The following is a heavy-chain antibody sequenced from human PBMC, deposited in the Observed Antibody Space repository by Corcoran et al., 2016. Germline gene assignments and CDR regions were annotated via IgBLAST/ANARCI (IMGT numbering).Heavy chain of an antibody. CDR3: ARGRTTVNTIRSFYHGMDV. CDR2: INDSGST. D-gene: IGHD4-17*01. CDR1: GGSFSDYY. V-gene: IGHV4-34*01. Sequence: QVQLQQWGAGLLKTSETLSLTCAVYGGSFSDYYWSWIRQPPGKGLEWIGEINDSGSTNYNPSLKSRVTISIDTSKNQFPLKVTSVTAADTAVYFWARGRTTVNTIRSFYHGMDVWGQGTTVTVSS. J-gene: IGHJ6*02.